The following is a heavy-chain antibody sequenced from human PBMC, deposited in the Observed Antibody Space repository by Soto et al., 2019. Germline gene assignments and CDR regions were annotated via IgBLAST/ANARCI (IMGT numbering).Heavy chain of an antibody. CDR3: ANNVDFWSGYYTSWAFDI. CDR1: GFTFSSYA. Sequence: EVQLLESGGGLVQPGGSLRLSCAASGFTFSSYAMSWVRQAPGKGLEWVSAISGSGGSTYYADSVKGRFTISRDNSKNTLYLQMNSLRAEDTAVYYCANNVDFWSGYYTSWAFDIWGQGTMVTVSS. J-gene: IGHJ3*02. CDR2: ISGSGGST. D-gene: IGHD3-3*01. V-gene: IGHV3-23*01.